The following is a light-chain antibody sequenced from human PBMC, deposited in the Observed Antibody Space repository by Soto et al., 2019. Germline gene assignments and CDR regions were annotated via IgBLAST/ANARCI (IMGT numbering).Light chain of an antibody. CDR2: GAS. V-gene: IGKV3-15*01. CDR1: QSVSSN. CDR3: QQSNSWDCT. J-gene: IGKJ4*02. Sequence: EIVMTQSPATLSVSPGERATLSCRASQSVSSNLAWYQQKPGQAPRLLIYGASTRATGIPARFSGSGSGKEFTLTNSSLYYGEFAGYNCQQSNSWDCTVGGGTKVEIK.